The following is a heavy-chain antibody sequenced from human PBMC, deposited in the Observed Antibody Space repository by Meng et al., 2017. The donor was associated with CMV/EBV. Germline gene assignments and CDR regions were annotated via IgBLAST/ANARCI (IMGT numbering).Heavy chain of an antibody. J-gene: IGHJ4*02. CDR1: VGSIRIGDYY. CDR2: IYYSGST. Sequence: HVQLEEPAPVLVNPYQTLSLTGPVSVGSIRIGDYYWSCIRQPPGKGLEWIGYIYYSGSTYYNPSLKSRVTISVDTSKNQFSLKLSSVTAADTAVYYCASSGAREDDYWGQGTLVTVSS. D-gene: IGHD5-12*01. CDR3: ASSGAREDDY. V-gene: IGHV4-30-4*08.